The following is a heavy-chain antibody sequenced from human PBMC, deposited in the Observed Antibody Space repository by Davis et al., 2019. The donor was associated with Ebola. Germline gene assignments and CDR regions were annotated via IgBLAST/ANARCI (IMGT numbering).Heavy chain of an antibody. D-gene: IGHD3-10*01. J-gene: IGHJ6*02. CDR2: ISWNSGSI. V-gene: IGHV3-9*01. CDR1: GFTFDDYA. Sequence: GGSLRLSCAASGFTFDDYAMHWVRQAPGKGLEWVSGISWNSGSIGYADSVKGRFTISRDNAKNSLYLQMNSLRAEDTAVYYCARGSFSLSPYGMDVWGQGTTVTVSS. CDR3: ARGSFSLSPYGMDV.